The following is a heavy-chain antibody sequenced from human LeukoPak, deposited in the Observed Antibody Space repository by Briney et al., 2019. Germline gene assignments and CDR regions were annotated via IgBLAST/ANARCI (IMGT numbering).Heavy chain of an antibody. CDR2: VSGSGGNT. CDR1: GFTFSSYA. J-gene: IGHJ4*02. CDR3: AKVLRSSWYYFDY. V-gene: IGHV3-23*01. Sequence: HPGGSLRLSCAASGFTFSSYAMSWVRQAPGKGLEWVSAVSGSGGNTYYADSVKGRFTISRDNSKNTLYLQMNSLRAEDTAIYYCAKVLRSSWYYFDYWGQGTLVTVSS. D-gene: IGHD6-13*01.